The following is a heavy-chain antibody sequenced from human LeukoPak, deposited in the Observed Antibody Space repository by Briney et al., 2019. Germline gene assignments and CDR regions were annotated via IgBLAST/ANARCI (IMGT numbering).Heavy chain of an antibody. Sequence: SVKVSCKASGGTFSSYAISWVRQAPGQGLEWMGGIIPIFGTASYAQKFQGRVTITTDESTSTAYMELSSLRSEDTVVYYCAGGGATTRFAFDIWGQGTMVTVSS. CDR2: IIPIFGTA. J-gene: IGHJ3*02. D-gene: IGHD1-26*01. CDR1: GGTFSSYA. V-gene: IGHV1-69*05. CDR3: AGGGATTRFAFDI.